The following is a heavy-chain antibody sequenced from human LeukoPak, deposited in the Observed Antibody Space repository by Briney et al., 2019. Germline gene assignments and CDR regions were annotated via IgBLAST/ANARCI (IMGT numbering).Heavy chain of an antibody. CDR1: GFTFDDYG. J-gene: IGHJ4*02. V-gene: IGHV3-20*04. Sequence: GGSLRLSCAASGFTFDDYGMSWVRQAPGKGLEWVSGINWNGGSTGYADSVKGRFTISRDNARNSLYLQMNGLRVEDTAVYFCAIWETDQGGEFDSWGQGTLVTVSS. CDR3: AIWETDQGGEFDS. D-gene: IGHD3-16*01. CDR2: INWNGGST.